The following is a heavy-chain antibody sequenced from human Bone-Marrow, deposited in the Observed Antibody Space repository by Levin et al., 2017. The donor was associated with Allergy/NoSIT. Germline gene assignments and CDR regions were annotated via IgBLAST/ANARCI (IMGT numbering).Heavy chain of an antibody. V-gene: IGHV3-30*18. Sequence: AGGSLRLSCAASGFTFSSYGMHWVRQAPGKGLEWVAVISYDGSNKYYADSVKGRFTISRDNSKNTLYLQMNSLRAEDTAVYYCAKVHGYDFWSGYFDYWGQGTLVTVSS. J-gene: IGHJ4*02. D-gene: IGHD3-3*01. CDR2: ISYDGSNK. CDR1: GFTFSSYG. CDR3: AKVHGYDFWSGYFDY.